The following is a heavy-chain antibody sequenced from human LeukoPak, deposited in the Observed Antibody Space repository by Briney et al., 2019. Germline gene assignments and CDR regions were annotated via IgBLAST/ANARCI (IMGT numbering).Heavy chain of an antibody. V-gene: IGHV3-21*04. J-gene: IGHJ4*02. CDR3: AKDRMDPVNY. Sequence: PGGSLRLSCAASGFTFSSYSMNWVRQAPGKGLEWVSSISSSSSYIYYADSVKGRFTISRDNSKNTLYLQMNSLRAEDTALYYCAKDRMDPVNYWGQGTLVTVSS. CDR1: GFTFSSYS. CDR2: ISSSSSYI. D-gene: IGHD2-2*03.